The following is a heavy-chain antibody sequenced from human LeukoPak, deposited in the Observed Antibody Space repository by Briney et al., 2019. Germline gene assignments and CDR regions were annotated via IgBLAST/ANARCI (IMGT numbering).Heavy chain of an antibody. CDR3: ARTIAVAGKRGYYYYYYMDV. V-gene: IGHV4-39*01. J-gene: IGHJ6*03. D-gene: IGHD6-19*01. CDR2: IYYSGST. Sequence: SETLSLTCTVSGGSISSSSYYWGWIRQPPGKGLEWIGSIYYSGSTYYSPSLKSRVTISVDTSKNQFSLKLSSVTAADTAVYYCARTIAVAGKRGYYYYYYMDVWGKGTTVAVSS. CDR1: GGSISSSSYY.